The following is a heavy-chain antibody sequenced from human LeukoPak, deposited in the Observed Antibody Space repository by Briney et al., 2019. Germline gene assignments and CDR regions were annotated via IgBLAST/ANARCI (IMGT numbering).Heavy chain of an antibody. CDR2: IYYSGST. J-gene: IGHJ4*02. CDR1: GGSISTYY. D-gene: IGHD5-24*01. CDR3: ARGKGHNWPFIEY. V-gene: IGHV4-59*01. Sequence: PSETLSLTCTVSGGSISTYYWSWIRQPPGKGLEWIGYIYYSGSTNYNPSLKSRVTISVDTSKNQFSLRLSSVTAADTAVYYCARGKGHNWPFIEYWRQGTVVTVSS.